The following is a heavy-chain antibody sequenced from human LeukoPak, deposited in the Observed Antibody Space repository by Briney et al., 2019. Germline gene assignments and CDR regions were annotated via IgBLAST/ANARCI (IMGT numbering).Heavy chain of an antibody. D-gene: IGHD6-19*01. J-gene: IGHJ4*02. CDR3: ARGGRGQWLARHYFDY. CDR2: INHSGST. Sequence: SETLSLTCAVYGGSFSGYYWSWIRQPPGKGLEWIGEINHSGSTNYNPSLKSRVTISVDTSKNQFSLKLSSVTAADTAVYYCARGGRGQWLARHYFDYWGQGTLVTVSS. V-gene: IGHV4-34*01. CDR1: GGSFSGYY.